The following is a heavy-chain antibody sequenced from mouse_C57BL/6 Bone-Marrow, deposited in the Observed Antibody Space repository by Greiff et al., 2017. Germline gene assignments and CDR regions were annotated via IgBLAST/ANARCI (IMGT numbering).Heavy chain of an antibody. J-gene: IGHJ3*01. CDR2: IYPRSGNT. CDR3: ARDSRRGFAY. Sequence: QVQLKESGAELARPGASVKLSCKASGYTFTGYGISWVKQRTGQGLEWIGEIYPRSGNTYYNEKFKGKATLTADNTSSTAYMELRSLTSEDSAVYFCARDSRRGFAYWGQGTLVTVSA. CDR1: GYTFTGYG. V-gene: IGHV1-81*01.